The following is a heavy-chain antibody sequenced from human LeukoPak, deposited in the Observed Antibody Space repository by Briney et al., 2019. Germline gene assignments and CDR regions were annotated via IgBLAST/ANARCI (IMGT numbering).Heavy chain of an antibody. CDR1: GGSFSGYY. D-gene: IGHD5-18*01. CDR2: INHSGST. CDR3: APGGYIEHSYGYGKCFDP. Sequence: SETLSLTCAVYGGSFSGYYWSWIRQPPGKGLEWIGEINHSGSTNYNASLKSRVTISVDTSKNQFSLRLSSVTAADTAVYYCAPGGYIEHSYGYGKCFDPWGQGTRVTVSS. J-gene: IGHJ5*02. V-gene: IGHV4-34*01.